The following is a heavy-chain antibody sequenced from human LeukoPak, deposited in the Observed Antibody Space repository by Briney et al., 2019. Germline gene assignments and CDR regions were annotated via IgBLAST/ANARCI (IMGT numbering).Heavy chain of an antibody. J-gene: IGHJ4*02. CDR1: EFTFSSYA. CDR3: ARGYGFDY. Sequence: GSLRLSCAASEFTFSSYAMNWVRQAPGKGLEWIGEINHSGSTNYNPSLKSRVTISVDTSKNQFSLKLSSVTAADTAVYYCARGYGFDYWGQGTLVTVSS. V-gene: IGHV4-34*01. D-gene: IGHD4-17*01. CDR2: INHSGST.